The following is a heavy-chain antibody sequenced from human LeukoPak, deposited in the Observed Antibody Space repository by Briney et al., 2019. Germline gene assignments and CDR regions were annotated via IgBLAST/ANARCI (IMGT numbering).Heavy chain of an antibody. CDR2: IRSKAYGGTT. CDR3: TRTQRAYYYDSSGLSDY. D-gene: IGHD3-22*01. Sequence: GGSLRLSCTASGFTFGDYAMSWVRQAPGKGLEWVGFIRSKAYGGTTEYAASVKGRFTISRDDSKSIAYLQMNSLKTEDTAVYYCTRTQRAYYYDSSGLSDYWGQGTLVTVSS. V-gene: IGHV3-49*04. J-gene: IGHJ4*02. CDR1: GFTFGDYA.